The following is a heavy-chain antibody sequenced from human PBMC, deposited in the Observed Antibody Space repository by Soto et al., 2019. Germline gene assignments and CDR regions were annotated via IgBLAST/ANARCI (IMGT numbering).Heavy chain of an antibody. Sequence: SETLSLTCTVSGDSINSDYYYWSWIRQPPGKGLEWIGYISNNGRTNYSPSLKSRITISIDTSKNQFSLRLRSVTAADTAVYYCASGGGGLWQPFDYWGQGTLVTVSS. CDR1: GDSINSDYYY. CDR2: ISNNGRT. V-gene: IGHV4-30-4*01. D-gene: IGHD5-18*01. CDR3: ASGGGGLWQPFDY. J-gene: IGHJ4*02.